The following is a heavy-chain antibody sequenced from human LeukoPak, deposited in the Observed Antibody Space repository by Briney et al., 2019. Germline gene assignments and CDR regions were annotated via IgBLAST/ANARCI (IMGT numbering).Heavy chain of an antibody. V-gene: IGHV1-46*01. CDR3: AREGVAGTGLDF. J-gene: IGHJ4*02. D-gene: IGHD6-13*01. CDR1: GYTFSIYN. CDR2: INPSGGT. Sequence: ASVKVSCKASGYTFSIYNMHWVRQAPGRGLEWVGIINPSGGTSYAQNLQGRITMTRDTSTSTLYMELSSLRSEDTAVYYCAREGVAGTGLDFRSQGTLVTVSS.